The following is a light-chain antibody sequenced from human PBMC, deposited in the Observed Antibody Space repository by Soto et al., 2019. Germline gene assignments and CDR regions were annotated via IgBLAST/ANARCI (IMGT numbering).Light chain of an antibody. Sequence: DIQMTQSPSSLSAPVGDRVTITCRASQGISDYLAWYQQNPGKVPKLLIYAASTLQSGVPSRFSGRGSGTDFTLTISSLQPEDAATYYCQQYNSAPPTFGQGTKVEIK. CDR1: QGISDY. CDR3: QQYNSAPPT. CDR2: AAS. V-gene: IGKV1-27*01. J-gene: IGKJ1*01.